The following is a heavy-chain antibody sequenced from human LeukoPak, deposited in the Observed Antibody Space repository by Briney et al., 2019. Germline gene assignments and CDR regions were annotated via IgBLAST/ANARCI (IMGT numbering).Heavy chain of an antibody. J-gene: IGHJ5*02. V-gene: IGHV3-23*01. D-gene: IGHD6-19*01. CDR3: AKESRGSSGGWPNWFDP. Sequence: GGSLRLSCAASGFTFSNYAMSWVRQAPGKGLEWVSTVSGSGAGTYYTDSVRGRFTISRDNSKNTLYLQMNSLRAEDTAVYYCAKESRGSSGGWPNWFDPWGQGTLVTVSS. CDR1: GFTFSNYA. CDR2: VSGSGAGT.